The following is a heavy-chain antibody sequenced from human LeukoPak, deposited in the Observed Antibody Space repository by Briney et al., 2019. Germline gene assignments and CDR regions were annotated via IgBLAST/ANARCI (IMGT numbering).Heavy chain of an antibody. V-gene: IGHV3-23*01. CDR3: AKTVGYCSGGTCYLDAFDI. D-gene: IGHD2-15*01. J-gene: IGHJ3*02. Sequence: GGSLRLSCAASGFTFSSYAMSWVRQAPGKELEWVSTIGRSDTSTYYADSVRGRFTISRDNSKNTLYLQMNSLRAEDTAVYYCAKTVGYCSGGTCYLDAFDIWGQGTMVTVSS. CDR1: GFTFSSYA. CDR2: IGRSDTST.